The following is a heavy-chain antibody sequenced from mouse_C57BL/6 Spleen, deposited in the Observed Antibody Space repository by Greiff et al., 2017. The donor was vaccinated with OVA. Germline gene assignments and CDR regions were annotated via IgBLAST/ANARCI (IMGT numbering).Heavy chain of an antibody. J-gene: IGHJ3*01. Sequence: ESGPGLVKPSQSLSLTCSVTGYSITSGYYWNWIRQFPGNKLEWMGYISYDGSNNYNPSLKNRISITRDTSKNQFFLKLNSVTTEDTATYYCARGGVTTLYWGQGTLVTVSA. CDR2: ISYDGSN. CDR3: ARGGVTTLY. V-gene: IGHV3-6*01. D-gene: IGHD2-2*01. CDR1: GYSITSGYY.